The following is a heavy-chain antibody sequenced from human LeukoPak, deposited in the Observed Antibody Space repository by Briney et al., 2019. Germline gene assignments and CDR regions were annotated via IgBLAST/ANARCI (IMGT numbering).Heavy chain of an antibody. J-gene: IGHJ4*02. CDR2: INHSGST. Sequence: SETLSLTCAVYGGSFSGYYWRWIRQPPGKGLEWIGEINHSGSTNYNPSLKSRVTISVDTSKNQFSLKLSSVTAADTAVYYCARLSQAYYDYVWGSYRPYYFDYWGRGTLVTVSS. CDR1: GGSFSGYY. D-gene: IGHD3-16*02. V-gene: IGHV4-34*01. CDR3: ARLSQAYYDYVWGSYRPYYFDY.